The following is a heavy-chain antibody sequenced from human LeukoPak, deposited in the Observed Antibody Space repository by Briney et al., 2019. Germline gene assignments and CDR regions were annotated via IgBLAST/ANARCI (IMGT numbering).Heavy chain of an antibody. D-gene: IGHD4-23*01. CDR1: GYIFTNYG. CDR2: INTYNVNT. Sequence: GASVTVSCKPSGYIFTNYGISWVRQAPGQGLEWMGWINTYNVNTNYAQRLQGRVTMTTDTSTSTAYMELRSLRSDDTAVYYCARVDYGGNYVDYWGQGTLVTVSS. CDR3: ARVDYGGNYVDY. V-gene: IGHV1-18*01. J-gene: IGHJ4*02.